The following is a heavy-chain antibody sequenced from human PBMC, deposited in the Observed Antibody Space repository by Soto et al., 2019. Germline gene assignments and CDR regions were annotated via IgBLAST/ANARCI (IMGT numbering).Heavy chain of an antibody. D-gene: IGHD3-10*01. V-gene: IGHV1-8*02. CDR2: MNPRTGDT. CDR1: GYNFDAFD. CDR3: VRQPGGVATPGDDY. J-gene: IGHJ4*02. Sequence: QVQLVHSGAEVKKPGASVKVSCEASGYNFDAFDIHWVRQAAGQGLEWMGWMNPRTGDTAFAQEFQDRVTMTSDTSRNTAYREVSGLRSEDTAVYFCVRQPGGVATPGDDYWGQGTLVTVSS.